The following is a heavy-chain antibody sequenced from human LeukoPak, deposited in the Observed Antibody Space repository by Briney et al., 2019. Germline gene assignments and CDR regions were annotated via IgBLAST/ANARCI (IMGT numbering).Heavy chain of an antibody. V-gene: IGHV4-34*01. Sequence: SETLSLTCAVYGGSFSGYYWNWIRQPPGKGLEWIGEINHSGSTNYNPSLKSRVTISVDTSKNQFSLKLSSVTAADTAVYYCARLLDDYGDHIPLDYWGQGTLVTVSS. CDR2: INHSGST. D-gene: IGHD4-17*01. CDR3: ARLLDDYGDHIPLDY. J-gene: IGHJ4*02. CDR1: GGSFSGYY.